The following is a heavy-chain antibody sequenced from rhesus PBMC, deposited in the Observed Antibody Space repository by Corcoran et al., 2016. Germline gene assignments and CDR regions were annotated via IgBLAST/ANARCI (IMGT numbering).Heavy chain of an antibody. V-gene: IGHV4-169*02. CDR3: ASDPYSSCSCDY. CDR1: GGSISSSY. Sequence: QLQLQASGPGLVQPSETLSVTCAVSGGSISSSYWRWIRQAQGKGLEWIGYIYGSGSSPNYNPSLKSPVTLAGDTCKNQLSLKLSSVTAADTAVYYWASDPYSSCSCDYWGQGVLVTVSS. J-gene: IGHJ4*01. CDR2: IYGSGSSP. D-gene: IGHD6-13*01.